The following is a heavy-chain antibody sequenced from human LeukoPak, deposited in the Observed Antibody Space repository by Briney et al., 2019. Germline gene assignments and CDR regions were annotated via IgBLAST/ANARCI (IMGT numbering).Heavy chain of an antibody. J-gene: IGHJ4*01. Sequence: GGSLRLSCAVSGFTFTDYWMNWVRQAPGRGREWVASIRQDGGEKSYVDSVKGRFTISRDNTKSSLYLQINSLRAEDTAVYYCARDGTAAGLYFDLWGQGTLVTVSS. CDR3: ARDGTAAGLYFDL. D-gene: IGHD6-13*01. CDR1: GFTFTDYW. V-gene: IGHV3-7*01. CDR2: IRQDGGEK.